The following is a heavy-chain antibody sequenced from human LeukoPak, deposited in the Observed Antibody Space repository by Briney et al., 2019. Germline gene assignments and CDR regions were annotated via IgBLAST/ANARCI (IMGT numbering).Heavy chain of an antibody. CDR1: GASVSSASY. Sequence: SGTLSLTCAVSGASVSSASYWTWIRQPPGKGVEWIAHIYNGVNTNYNPSLKSRVTISVDTSKNQFSLRLNSMTAADTAVYYCARSRAFNSGAFDPWGQGSLVTVSS. V-gene: IGHV4-61*01. CDR3: ARSRAFNSGAFDP. D-gene: IGHD1-26*01. J-gene: IGHJ5*02. CDR2: IYNGVNT.